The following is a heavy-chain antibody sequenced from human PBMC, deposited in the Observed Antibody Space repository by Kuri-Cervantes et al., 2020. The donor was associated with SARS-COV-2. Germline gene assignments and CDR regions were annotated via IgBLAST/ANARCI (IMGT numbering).Heavy chain of an antibody. D-gene: IGHD2-15*01. CDR2: IWYDGSNK. Sequence: SLKISCAASGFTFSSYGMHWVRQAPGKGLEWVAVIWYDGSNKYYADSVKGRFTISRDNSKNTLYLQMNSLRAEDTAVYYCARDWVADYYYNYMDVWGKGTTVTVSS. CDR1: GFTFSSYG. J-gene: IGHJ6*03. CDR3: ARDWVADYYYNYMDV. V-gene: IGHV3-33*01.